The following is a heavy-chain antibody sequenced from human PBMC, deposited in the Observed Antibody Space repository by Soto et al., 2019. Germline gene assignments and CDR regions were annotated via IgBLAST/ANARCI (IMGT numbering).Heavy chain of an antibody. V-gene: IGHV5-51*01. Sequence: GESLKISGKGSGYSFTSYRSWWVRQMPGKGLEWMGIIYPGDSDTRYSPSFQGQVTISADKSISTAYLQWSSLKASDTAMYYCARLGGSYYYYYGMDVWGQGTTVTVSS. CDR1: GYSFTSYR. CDR2: IYPGDSDT. D-gene: IGHD1-26*01. J-gene: IGHJ6*02. CDR3: ARLGGSYYYYYGMDV.